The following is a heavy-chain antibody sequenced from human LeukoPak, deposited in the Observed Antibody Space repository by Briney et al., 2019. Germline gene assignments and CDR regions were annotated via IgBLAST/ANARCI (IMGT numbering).Heavy chain of an antibody. CDR1: GYTLTELS. D-gene: IGHD3-22*01. Sequence: GASVKVSCKVSGYTLTELSMHWVRQAPGKGLEWMGGFDPEDGETIYAQKFQGRVTMTEDISTDTAYMELSSLRSEDTAVYYCAQGSSSGYYWYYFDYWGQGTLVTVSS. J-gene: IGHJ4*02. V-gene: IGHV1-24*01. CDR2: FDPEDGET. CDR3: AQGSSSGYYWYYFDY.